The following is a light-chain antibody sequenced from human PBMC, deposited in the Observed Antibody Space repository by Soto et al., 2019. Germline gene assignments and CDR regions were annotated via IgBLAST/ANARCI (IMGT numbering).Light chain of an antibody. CDR2: SNN. CDR3: SSYADTNNLL. V-gene: IGLV1-44*01. CDR1: SSNIGTNT. J-gene: IGLJ2*01. Sequence: QSVLTQPPSASETPGQRVTISCSGSSSNIGTNTVNWYQQLPGTAPKLLIYSNNQRPSGVPDRISGSKSGTSASLAISGLQSEDEADYYCSSYADTNNLLFGGGTKLTVL.